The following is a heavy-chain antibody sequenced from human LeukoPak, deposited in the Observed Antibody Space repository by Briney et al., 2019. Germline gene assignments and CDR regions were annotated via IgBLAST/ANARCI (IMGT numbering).Heavy chain of an antibody. D-gene: IGHD3-3*01. J-gene: IGHJ6*02. Sequence: PGGSLRLSCAASGFTFSSYAMHWVRQAPGKGLEWVSSISSSSSYIYYADSVKGRFTISRDNAKNSLYLQMNSLRAEDTAVYYCARDLGDFWSGYPYGMDVWGQGTTVTVSS. V-gene: IGHV3-21*01. CDR3: ARDLGDFWSGYPYGMDV. CDR1: GFTFSSYA. CDR2: ISSSSSYI.